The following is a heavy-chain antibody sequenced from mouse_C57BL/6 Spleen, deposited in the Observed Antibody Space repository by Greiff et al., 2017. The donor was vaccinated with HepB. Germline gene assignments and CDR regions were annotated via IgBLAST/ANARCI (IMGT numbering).Heavy chain of an antibody. CDR3: ARRGGDGYAMDY. CDR2: IYPGDGDT. CDR1: GYAFSSYW. D-gene: IGHD2-3*01. V-gene: IGHV1-80*01. J-gene: IGHJ4*01. Sequence: QVQLQQSGAELVKPGASVKISCKASGYAFSSYWMNWVKQRPGKGLEWIGQIYPGDGDTNYNGKFKGKATLTADKSSRTAYMQLSSLTSEDSAVYFCARRGGDGYAMDYWGQGTSVTVSS.